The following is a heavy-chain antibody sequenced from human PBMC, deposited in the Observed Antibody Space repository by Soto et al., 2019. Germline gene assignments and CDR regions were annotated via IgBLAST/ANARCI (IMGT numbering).Heavy chain of an antibody. CDR3: ARGRLYYDFWSGSSRPPGMDV. CDR1: GGSISGSYYY. D-gene: IGHD3-3*01. CDR2: VFYTGFT. Sequence: PSETLSLTCAVSGGSISGSYYYWGWLRQSPGKGPEWIGSVFYTGFTSYNPSLESRVSVSVDTSKNQFSLKLSSVTAADTAVYYCARGRLYYDFWSGSSRPPGMDVWGQGTTVTVSS. J-gene: IGHJ6*02. V-gene: IGHV4-39*01.